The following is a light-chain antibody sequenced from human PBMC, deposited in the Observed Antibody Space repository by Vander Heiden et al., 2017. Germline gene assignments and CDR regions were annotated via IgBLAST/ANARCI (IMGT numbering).Light chain of an antibody. CDR3: SSYTSSSTLV. CDR1: SSDVGGYNY. J-gene: IGLJ3*02. CDR2: DVS. Sequence: HSALTQPASVSGSPGQSLTISCTGTSSDVGGYNYVSWYQQHPGKAPKLMIYDVSNRPSGVSNRFSGSKSGNTASLTISGLQAEDEADYYCSSYTSSSTLVFGGGTKLTVL. V-gene: IGLV2-14*01.